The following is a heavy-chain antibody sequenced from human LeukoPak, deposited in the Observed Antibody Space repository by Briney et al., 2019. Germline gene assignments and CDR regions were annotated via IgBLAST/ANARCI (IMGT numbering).Heavy chain of an antibody. CDR3: AREMDYYDSSGYYRRFRSRVPDHFDY. CDR2: ISYDGSHT. Sequence: GGSLRLSCATSGFNFRGHGMHWVRQAPGKGLEWVALISYDGSHTYYADSVKGRVTISRDNSGNTLHLQMDSLRPEDTAMYYCAREMDYYDSSGYYRRFRSRVPDHFDYWGQGTLVTVSS. V-gene: IGHV3-30*03. CDR1: GFNFRGHG. J-gene: IGHJ4*02. D-gene: IGHD3-22*01.